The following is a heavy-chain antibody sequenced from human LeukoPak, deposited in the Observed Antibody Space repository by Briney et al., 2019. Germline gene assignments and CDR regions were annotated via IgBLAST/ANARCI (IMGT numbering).Heavy chain of an antibody. D-gene: IGHD4-17*01. CDR1: GLTFSSYG. CDR2: ISKDGSNE. J-gene: IGHJ6*03. CDR3: AKYYGDYYYFYMDV. V-gene: IGHV3-30*18. Sequence: GGSLRLSCAASGLTFSSYGMHWVRQAPGKGLEWVAVISKDGSNEYYADSVKGRLAISRDNAKNSLYLQMNNLRAEDTAVYYCAKYYGDYYYFYMDVWGKGTTVTVSS.